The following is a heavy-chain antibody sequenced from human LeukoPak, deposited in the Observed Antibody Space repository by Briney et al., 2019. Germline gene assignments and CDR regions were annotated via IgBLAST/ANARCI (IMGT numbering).Heavy chain of an antibody. V-gene: IGHV3-74*01. CDR1: EFNFFSYG. CDR3: ARELPREVTLDY. Sequence: PGGSLRLSCVASEFNFFSYGMQWVRQAPGKGLVWVSRIFTDGTTTSYADSVKCRFTISRDNAKNTLYLEMKSLRVEDTAVYYCARELPREVTLDYWGQGTLVTVSP. CDR2: IFTDGTTT. D-gene: IGHD2-21*02. J-gene: IGHJ4*01.